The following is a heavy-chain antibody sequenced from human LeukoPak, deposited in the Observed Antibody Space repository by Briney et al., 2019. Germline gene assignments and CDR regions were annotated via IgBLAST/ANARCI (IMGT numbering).Heavy chain of an antibody. V-gene: IGHV3-48*02. CDR3: AREEDGIAVAGTEGFDY. J-gene: IGHJ4*02. Sequence: GGSLRLSCAASGFTFSSYSMNWVRQAPGEGLEWVSYISSSSSTIYYADSVKGRFTISRDNAQNSLYLQMNSLRDEDTAVYYCAREEDGIAVAGTEGFDYWGQGPLVTVSS. CDR2: ISSSSSTI. CDR1: GFTFSSYS. D-gene: IGHD6-19*01.